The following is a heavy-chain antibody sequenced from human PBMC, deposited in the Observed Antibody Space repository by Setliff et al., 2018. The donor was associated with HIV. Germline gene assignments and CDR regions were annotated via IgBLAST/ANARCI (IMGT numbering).Heavy chain of an antibody. V-gene: IGHV3-49*02. Sequence: PGGSLRLSCAASGFSFGSYTMNWVRQAPGKGLEWVGFIRTKAYGGTTEYAASVKGRFTISRDDSKSIAYLQMNSLKTEDTAVYYCTRDRYSSGWYGMDVWGQGTTVTVS. D-gene: IGHD6-19*01. CDR3: TRDRYSSGWYGMDV. J-gene: IGHJ6*02. CDR1: GFSFGSYT. CDR2: IRTKAYGGTT.